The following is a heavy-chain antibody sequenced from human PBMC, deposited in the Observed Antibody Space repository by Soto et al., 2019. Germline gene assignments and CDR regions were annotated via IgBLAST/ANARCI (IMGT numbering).Heavy chain of an antibody. V-gene: IGHV4-39*01. D-gene: IGHD6-13*01. J-gene: IGHJ6*02. CDR3: ARLVLIGSSNYYGMDV. CDR1: GGSISSSSYY. Sequence: SETLSLTCTVSGGSISSSSYYWGWIRQPPGKGLEWIGSIYYSGSTYYNPSLKSRVTISVDTSKNQFSLKLSSVTAADTAVYYCARLVLIGSSNYYGMDVWGQGTTLTVYS. CDR2: IYYSGST.